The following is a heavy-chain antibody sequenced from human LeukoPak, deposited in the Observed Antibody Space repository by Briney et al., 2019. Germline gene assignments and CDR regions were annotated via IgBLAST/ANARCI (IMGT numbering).Heavy chain of an antibody. CDR2: INPSGGST. V-gene: IGHV1-46*01. D-gene: IGHD3-9*01. J-gene: IGHJ4*02. Sequence: GASVKVSCKASGYTFTSYYMHWVRQAPGQGLEWMGIINPSGGSTSYAQKFQGRVTMTRDTSTSTAYMELSRLRSDDTAVYCCARSPDILTGENFDYWGQGTLVTVSS. CDR3: ARSPDILTGENFDY. CDR1: GYTFTSYY.